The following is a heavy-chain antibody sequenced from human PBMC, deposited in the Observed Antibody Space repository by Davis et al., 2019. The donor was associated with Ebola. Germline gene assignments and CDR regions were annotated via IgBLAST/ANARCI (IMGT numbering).Heavy chain of an antibody. D-gene: IGHD5-18*01. V-gene: IGHV3-30*04. J-gene: IGHJ2*01. Sequence: GESLKISCTASGFTFDDYAMHWVRQAPGKGLEWVAIIYYDGRKKYYADSVKGRFTISRDNSKNTLYLQMNSLRDEDTAVYYCARRYSYGSFSYWYFDLWGRGTLVTVSS. CDR1: GFTFDDYA. CDR3: ARRYSYGSFSYWYFDL. CDR2: IYYDGRKK.